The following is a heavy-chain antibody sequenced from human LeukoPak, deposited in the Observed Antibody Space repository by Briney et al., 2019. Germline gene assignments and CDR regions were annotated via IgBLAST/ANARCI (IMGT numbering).Heavy chain of an antibody. J-gene: IGHJ4*02. CDR3: ARAIEGAYDL. V-gene: IGHV3-7*04. CDR1: GFTFSNYW. Sequence: GGSLRLSCAASGFTFSNYWMTWVRQAPGKGLEWVANINRDGSDKYYMASVQGRFTISRDNAKNSLSLQMNSLGVEDTAVYFCARAIEGAYDLWGQGTLATVSS. D-gene: IGHD5-12*01. CDR2: INRDGSDK.